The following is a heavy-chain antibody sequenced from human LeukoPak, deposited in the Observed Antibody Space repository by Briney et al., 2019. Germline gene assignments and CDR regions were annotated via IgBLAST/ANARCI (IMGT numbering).Heavy chain of an antibody. CDR2: ISDSGGRT. V-gene: IGHV3-23*01. J-gene: IGHJ1*01. CDR1: GFTFSNFG. D-gene: IGHD3-10*01. CDR3: AKYTSGTSYRGLDQ. Sequence: GGSLRLSCAASGFTFSNFGMSWVRQAPGKGLEWVSGISDSGGRTYYADSVKGRFSISRDNSKNTLYLQLNSLRAEDTAVYSCAKYTSGTSYRGLDQWGQGTLVTVSS.